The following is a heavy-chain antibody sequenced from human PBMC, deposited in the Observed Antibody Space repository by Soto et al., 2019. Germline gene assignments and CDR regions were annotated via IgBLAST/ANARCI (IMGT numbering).Heavy chain of an antibody. CDR3: AFALGYCSSTSGFEPGGGDY. D-gene: IGHD2-2*01. CDR1: GGTFSTYA. J-gene: IGHJ4*02. V-gene: IGHV1-69*13. CDR2: IIPIFVTA. Sequence: SVKVSCKASGGTFSTYAISWVRQARGQGLEWMGGIIPIFVTANYAQKFQGRVTITADESTSTAYMELSSLRSEDTAVYYGAFALGYCSSTSGFEPGGGDYWGQGTLVTVSS.